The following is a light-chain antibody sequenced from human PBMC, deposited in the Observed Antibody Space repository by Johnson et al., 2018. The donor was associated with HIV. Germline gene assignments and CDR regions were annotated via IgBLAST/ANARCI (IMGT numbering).Light chain of an antibody. CDR3: GIWDASLITRYV. CDR2: ENN. Sequence: QSVLTQPPSVSAAPGQKVTISCSGSSSDMGNYAVSWYQQLPGTAPKLLIYENNQRPSGIPDLFSGSKSGATATLCITGLLPGDEADYYCGIWDASLITRYVFGTGTKVTVL. V-gene: IGLV1-41*01. J-gene: IGLJ1*01. CDR1: SSDMGNYA.